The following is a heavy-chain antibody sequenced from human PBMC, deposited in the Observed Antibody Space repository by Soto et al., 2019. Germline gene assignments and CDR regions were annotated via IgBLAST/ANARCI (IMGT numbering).Heavy chain of an antibody. CDR2: ASYDGSYK. V-gene: IGHV3-30*18. CDR3: AKELSVVATTPVFDY. CDR1: GFTFSSFG. J-gene: IGHJ4*02. Sequence: QVQLVESGGGVVQPGRSLRLSCAASGFTFSSFGMHWVRQAPGKGLEWVAVASYDGSYKYYADSVKGRFTISRDNSKNTLYLQMNSLGAEDTAVYYCAKELSVVATTPVFDYWGQGTLVTVSS. D-gene: IGHD5-12*01.